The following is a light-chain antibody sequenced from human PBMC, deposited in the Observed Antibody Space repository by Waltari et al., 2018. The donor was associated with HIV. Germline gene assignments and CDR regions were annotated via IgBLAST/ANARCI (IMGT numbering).Light chain of an antibody. J-gene: IGLJ1*01. Sequence: QSALTQPASVSGSPGQSITISCTGTSSDVGGYHYVSWYPQHQGKAPKLMIYEVSNRPSGVWNRFSRSKSGNTASLIICALQAEDEADDYCSSYTSSSTPYVFATATKVTVL. CDR2: EVS. CDR1: SSDVGGYHY. CDR3: SSYTSSSTPYV. V-gene: IGLV2-14*01.